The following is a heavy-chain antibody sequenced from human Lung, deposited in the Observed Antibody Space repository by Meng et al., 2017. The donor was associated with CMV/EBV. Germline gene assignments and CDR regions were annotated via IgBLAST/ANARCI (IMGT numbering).Heavy chain of an antibody. Sequence: LXCAVYGGSFSGYYWSWIRQPPGKGLEWIGEINHSGSTNYNPSLKSRVTISVDTSKNQFSLKLSSVTAADTAVYYCAREGITGTTGFDPWGQGTLVTVSS. CDR3: AREGITGTTGFDP. J-gene: IGHJ5*02. CDR1: GGSFSGYY. D-gene: IGHD1-7*01. V-gene: IGHV4-34*01. CDR2: INHSGST.